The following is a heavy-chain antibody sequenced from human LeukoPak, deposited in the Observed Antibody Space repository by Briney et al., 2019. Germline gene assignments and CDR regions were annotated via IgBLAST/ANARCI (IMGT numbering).Heavy chain of an antibody. J-gene: IGHJ4*01. CDR1: GFTFSSYS. CDR2: IRSKEYGGTI. CDR3: TRDRGVGYAISWRGGLYNFDY. Sequence: GGSLRLSCAASGFTFSSYSMSWFRQAPGKGLEWVGFIRSKEYGGTIEYAASVKGRFTISRDDSTSIAHLQMNSLKIEDTAVYYCTRDRGVGYAISWRGGLYNFDYWGHGTLVTVSS. V-gene: IGHV3-49*03. D-gene: IGHD2-2*03.